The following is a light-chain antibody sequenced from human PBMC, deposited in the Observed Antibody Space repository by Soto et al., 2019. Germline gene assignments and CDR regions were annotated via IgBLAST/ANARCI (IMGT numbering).Light chain of an antibody. CDR3: SSYTSSSTQV. V-gene: IGLV2-14*03. Sequence: QSVLTQPASVSGSPGQSIAISCTGTSRDVGGYDYVSWYQQLPGKAPKLMIYDVNNRPSGASNRFSGSKSGNTASLTISGLQAEDEADYYCSSYTSSSTQVFGTGTKVTVL. J-gene: IGLJ1*01. CDR1: SRDVGGYDY. CDR2: DVN.